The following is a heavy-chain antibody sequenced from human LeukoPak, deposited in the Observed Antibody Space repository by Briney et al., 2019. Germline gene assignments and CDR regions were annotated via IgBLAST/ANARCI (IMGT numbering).Heavy chain of an antibody. CDR3: AILEWSDAFDI. Sequence: SVKVSCKASGGTFSSYAISWVRQAPGQGLEWMGGIIPIFGTANYAQKFQGRVTTTADEPTSTAYMELRSLRSDDTAVYYCAILEWSDAFDIWGQGTMITVSS. V-gene: IGHV1-69*01. J-gene: IGHJ3*02. CDR1: GGTFSSYA. D-gene: IGHD3-3*01. CDR2: IIPIFGTA.